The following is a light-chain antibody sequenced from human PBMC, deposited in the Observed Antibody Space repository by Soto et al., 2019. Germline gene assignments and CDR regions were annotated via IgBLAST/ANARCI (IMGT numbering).Light chain of an antibody. J-gene: IGLJ2*01. CDR3: SSYAGSNNFVV. CDR1: STDVRGYNY. CDR2: EVS. V-gene: IGLV2-8*01. Sequence: QLVLTQPPSASGSPGQSVTICCTGTSTDVRGYNYVSWYQQHPGKAPKLMIYEVSKRPSGVPDRFSGSKSGNTASLTVSGLQAEDEADYYCSSYAGSNNFVVFGGGTKLTVL.